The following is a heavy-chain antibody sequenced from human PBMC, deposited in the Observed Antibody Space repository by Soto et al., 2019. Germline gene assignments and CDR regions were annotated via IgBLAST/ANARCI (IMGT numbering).Heavy chain of an antibody. CDR3: GRTPATGGYYHYFDY. J-gene: IGHJ4*02. CDR1: GFTFNYYA. V-gene: IGHV3-30-3*01. CDR2: ISYAGSNK. Sequence: GGSLRLSCAASGFTFNYYAMHWVRQAPGKGLEWVALISYAGSNKYYADSVKGRFTISRDNSENTLFLQMNSLGVEDTAVYYCGRTPATGGYYHYFDYWGRGTLVTVSS. D-gene: IGHD3-22*01.